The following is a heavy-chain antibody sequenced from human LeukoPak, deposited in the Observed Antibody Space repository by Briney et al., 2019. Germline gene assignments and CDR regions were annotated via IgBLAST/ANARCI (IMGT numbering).Heavy chain of an antibody. Sequence: ASVKVSCKATGDTFSNYGISWIRQSPGQGLEWMGWISAHNGATNFAQKFQGRLTMTADTSTTTAYMELRSLTSDDTAIYYCARDSETITGVVIPSNYWGQGTLVTVSP. V-gene: IGHV1-18*01. CDR3: ARDSETITGVVIPSNY. J-gene: IGHJ4*02. D-gene: IGHD3-3*01. CDR2: ISAHNGAT. CDR1: GDTFSNYG.